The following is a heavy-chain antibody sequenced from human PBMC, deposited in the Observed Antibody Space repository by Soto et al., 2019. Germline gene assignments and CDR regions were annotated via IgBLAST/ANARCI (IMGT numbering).Heavy chain of an antibody. V-gene: IGHV3-30*03. Sequence: VQLVESGGGVVQPGRSLRLSCAASGFTFSDYAMHWVRQAPGKGLEWVAVVSHDGRNTHYADSVKGRFTIPRDSTKNTVSLEITSLRAGDTAVYYCATGGRQWLVTSDFNYWGQGALVTVSS. J-gene: IGHJ4*02. CDR3: ATGGRQWLVTSDFNY. CDR2: VSHDGRNT. CDR1: GFTFSDYA. D-gene: IGHD6-19*01.